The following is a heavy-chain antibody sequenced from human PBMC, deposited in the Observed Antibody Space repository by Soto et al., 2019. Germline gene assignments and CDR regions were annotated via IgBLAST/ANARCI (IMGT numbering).Heavy chain of an antibody. V-gene: IGHV1-18*04. J-gene: IGHJ4*02. CDR3: ARHHFNYYDDTVYYYFDY. CDR2: ISGHNGNT. Sequence: QVQLVQSGAEVKKPGASVKVSCKASGYSFTSYGISWVRQAPGQGPEWMGWISGHNGNTNHPQSLQGRVTMPTDTYTNTDYMELRRLRSDDTAVYYCARHHFNYYDDTVYYYFDYWGQGTLVTVSS. D-gene: IGHD3-22*01. CDR1: GYSFTSYG.